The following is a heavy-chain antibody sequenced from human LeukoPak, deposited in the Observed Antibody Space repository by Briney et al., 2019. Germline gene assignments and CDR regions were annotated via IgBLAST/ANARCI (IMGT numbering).Heavy chain of an antibody. J-gene: IGHJ4*02. D-gene: IGHD6-13*01. CDR3: ASLPGIAAAGSPYFDY. Sequence: PSETLSLTCTVSGGSISSYYWSWIRQPPGKGLEWIGYIYYSGSTNYNPSLKSRVTISVDASKNQFSLKLSSVTAADTAVYYCASLPGIAAAGSPYFDYWGQGTLVTVSS. CDR2: IYYSGST. V-gene: IGHV4-59*08. CDR1: GGSISSYY.